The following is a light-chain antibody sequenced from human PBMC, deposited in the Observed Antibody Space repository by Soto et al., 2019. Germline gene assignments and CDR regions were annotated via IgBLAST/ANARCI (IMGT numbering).Light chain of an antibody. CDR3: ASYAGSSTLYV. CDR1: SSDVGTYNY. CDR2: EVT. J-gene: IGLJ1*01. V-gene: IGLV2-14*01. Sequence: QPALTQPASVSGSPGQSITISCTGTSSDVGTYNYVSWYQQLPGKAPKLMIFEVTYRPSGISNRFSGSKSGNTASLTISGLQAEDEADYYCASYAGSSTLYVFGTGTKVTVL.